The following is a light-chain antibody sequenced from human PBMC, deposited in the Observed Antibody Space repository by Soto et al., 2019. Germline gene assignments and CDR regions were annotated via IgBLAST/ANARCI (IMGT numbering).Light chain of an antibody. CDR3: QQYNTWPFT. J-gene: IGKJ3*01. CDR2: SAS. V-gene: IGKV3D-15*01. Sequence: EIVLTQSPATLSVSPGERATLSCRASQSVNNDLVWYQQKPGQAPKLLMFSASARDTGIPARFIGGGSETEFTLTISSLQPEDSAVYYCQQYNTWPFTFGPGTKVDIK. CDR1: QSVNND.